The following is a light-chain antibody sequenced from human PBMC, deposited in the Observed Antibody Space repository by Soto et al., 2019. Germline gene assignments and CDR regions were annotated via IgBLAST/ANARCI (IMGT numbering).Light chain of an antibody. CDR3: QQYGYSSLYT. Sequence: EIVLTQSPGTMSLSPGERATLSCRASQSVSSSYLAWYQQKPGQAPRLLIYGASTRATDIADRFSGSGSGTDFTLTISRLEPEDFAVYYCQQYGYSSLYTFGQGTKLEIK. J-gene: IGKJ2*01. CDR2: GAS. CDR1: QSVSSSY. V-gene: IGKV3-20*01.